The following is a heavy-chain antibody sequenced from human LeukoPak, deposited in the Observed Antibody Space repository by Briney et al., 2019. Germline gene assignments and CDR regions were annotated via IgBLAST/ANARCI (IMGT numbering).Heavy chain of an antibody. V-gene: IGHV1-46*01. J-gene: IGHJ5*02. CDR3: ARDIDRVFNWFDP. D-gene: IGHD6-13*01. Sequence: GASVTVSCTASGYTFTSHYIQWVRQAPGQGLEWMGIINPSGGSTNYAQKFQGRVTITRDTSATTVYMELSSLRSEDTAVYYCARDIDRVFNWFDPWGQGTLVTVSS. CDR1: GYTFTSHY. CDR2: INPSGGST.